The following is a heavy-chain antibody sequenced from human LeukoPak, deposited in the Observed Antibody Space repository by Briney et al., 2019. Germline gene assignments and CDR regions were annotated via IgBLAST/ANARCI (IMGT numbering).Heavy chain of an antibody. CDR3: ARILRYSSLIYYYYYYKDV. V-gene: IGHV3-66*01. CDR2: IYSGGST. Sequence: GGSLRLSCAASGFTVSSNYMSWVRQAPGKGLEWVSVIYSGGSTYYADSVKGRFTISRDNSKNTLYLQMNSLRAEDTAVYYCARILRYSSLIYYYYYYKDVWGKGTTVTISS. J-gene: IGHJ6*03. D-gene: IGHD3-9*01. CDR1: GFTVSSNY.